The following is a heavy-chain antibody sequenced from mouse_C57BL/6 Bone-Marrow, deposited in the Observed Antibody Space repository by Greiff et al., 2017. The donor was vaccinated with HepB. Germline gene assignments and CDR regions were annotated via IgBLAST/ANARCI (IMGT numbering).Heavy chain of an antibody. J-gene: IGHJ3*01. CDR1: GFTFSSYA. D-gene: IGHD2-5*01. CDR2: ISDGGSYT. Sequence: EVQGVESGGGLVKPGGSLKLSCAASGFTFSSYAMSWVRQTPEKRLEWVATISDGGSYTYYPDNVKGRFTISRDNAKNNLYLQMSQLKPEDTAMYYGAREGFTRVTTSFAYWGQGTLVTVSA. CDR3: AREGFTRVTTSFAY. V-gene: IGHV5-4*01.